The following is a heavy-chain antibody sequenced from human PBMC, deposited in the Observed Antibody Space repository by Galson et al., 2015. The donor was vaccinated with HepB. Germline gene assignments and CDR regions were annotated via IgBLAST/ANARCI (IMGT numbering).Heavy chain of an antibody. J-gene: IGHJ5*02. CDR3: ARHGEQLLVLGGWFDP. D-gene: IGHD6-13*01. V-gene: IGHV4-39*01. CDR2: IYYSGST. CDR1: GGSISNNNYY. Sequence: SETLSLTCTVSGGSISNNNYYWGWIRQPPGKGLEWIGSIYYSGSTYYNTSLKSRLTISVDTSKNQFSLKLSSVTAADTALYYCARHGEQLLVLGGWFDPWGQGTLVTVSS.